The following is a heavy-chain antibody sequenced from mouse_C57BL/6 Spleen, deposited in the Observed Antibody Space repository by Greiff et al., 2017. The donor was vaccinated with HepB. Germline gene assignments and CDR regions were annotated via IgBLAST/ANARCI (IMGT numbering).Heavy chain of an antibody. Sequence: QVQLQQSGPGLVAPSQRLSITCTASGFSLTSYGVDWVRQPPGKGLEWLGVIWGGGSTNHNSALMSSLSISKYNSKRQVFLKMNSLRTDDTAMYYCAKHGDFAMGYWGQGTSVTVSS. CDR1: GFSLTSYG. V-gene: IGHV2-9*01. J-gene: IGHJ4*01. CDR3: AKHGDFAMGY. CDR2: IWGGGST.